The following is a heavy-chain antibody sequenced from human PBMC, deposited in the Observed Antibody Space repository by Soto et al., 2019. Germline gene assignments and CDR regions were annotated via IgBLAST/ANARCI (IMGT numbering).Heavy chain of an antibody. V-gene: IGHV3-7*03. Sequence: GGSLRLSCAASGFTFSSYWMSWVRQAPGKGLEWVANIKQDGSEKYYVDSVKGRFTISRDNAKNSLYLQMNSLRAEDTAVYYCASSSYDYYYGMDAWGQGTTVTVSS. CDR3: ASSSYDYYYGMDA. D-gene: IGHD6-6*01. CDR1: GFTFSSYW. CDR2: IKQDGSEK. J-gene: IGHJ6*02.